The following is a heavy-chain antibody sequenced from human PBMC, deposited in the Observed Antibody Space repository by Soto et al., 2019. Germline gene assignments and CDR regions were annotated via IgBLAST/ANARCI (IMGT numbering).Heavy chain of an antibody. J-gene: IGHJ6*02. Sequence: ASVKVSCKASGGTFSSYAISWVRQAPGQGLEWMGGIIPIFGTANYAQKFQGRVTITADESTSTAYMELSSLRSEDTAVYYCARVPAAGEDYYYYGMDVWGQGTTVTVSS. CDR3: ARVPAAGEDYYYYGMDV. CDR2: IIPIFGTA. CDR1: GGTFSSYA. V-gene: IGHV1-69*13. D-gene: IGHD6-13*01.